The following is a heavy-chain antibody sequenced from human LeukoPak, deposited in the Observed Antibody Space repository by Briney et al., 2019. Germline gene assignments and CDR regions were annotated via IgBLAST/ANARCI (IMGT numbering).Heavy chain of an antibody. CDR3: AKRKEQLVRGFGWFDP. D-gene: IGHD6-6*01. J-gene: IGHJ5*02. CDR1: GFTFSSYA. V-gene: IGHV3-23*01. Sequence: PGGSLRLSCAASGFTFSSYAMSWVRQAPGKGLEWVSAISGSGGSTYYADSVKGRFTISRDNSKNTLYLQMNSLRDEDTAVYYCAKRKEQLVRGFGWFDPWGQGTLVTVSS. CDR2: ISGSGGST.